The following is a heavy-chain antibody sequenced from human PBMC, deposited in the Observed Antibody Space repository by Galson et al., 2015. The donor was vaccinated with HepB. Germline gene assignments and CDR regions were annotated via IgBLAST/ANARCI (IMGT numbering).Heavy chain of an antibody. D-gene: IGHD5-12*01. Sequence: SLRLSCAASGFTFSRFAMNWVRQAPGTGLEWVSYISISSTAIYYADSVKGRFTISRDNAKNLMFLQMNSLRDEDTALYYCVKNGDMVATIFAYWGQGALVTVSS. CDR3: VKNGDMVATIFAY. CDR1: GFTFSRFA. V-gene: IGHV3-48*02. CDR2: ISISSTAI. J-gene: IGHJ4*02.